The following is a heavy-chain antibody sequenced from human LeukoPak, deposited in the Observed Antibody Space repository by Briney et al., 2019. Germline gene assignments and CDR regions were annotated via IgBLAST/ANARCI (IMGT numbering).Heavy chain of an antibody. D-gene: IGHD2-15*01. V-gene: IGHV4-34*01. CDR2: INLSGIT. J-gene: IGHJ4*02. CDR1: GGSFSGYS. CDR3: ARRGYCSGGNCSTYYFDY. Sequence: SETLSLTCAIYGGSFSGYSWSWIRQPPGKGLEWIGEINLSGITNYSPSLQRRVTMSGDMYKNQFSLKLSSVTAADTADYYCARRGYCSGGNCSTYYFDYWGQGTRVTVSS.